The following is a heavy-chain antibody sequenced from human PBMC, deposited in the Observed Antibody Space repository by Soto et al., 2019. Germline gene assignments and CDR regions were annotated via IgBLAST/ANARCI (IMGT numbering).Heavy chain of an antibody. D-gene: IGHD2-2*01. CDR2: ISSSSSYI. CDR3: ARDQKVVPAASSPFDY. Sequence: PGGSLRLSCAASGFTFSSYSMSWVRQAPGKGLEWVSSISSSSSYIYYADSVKGRFTISRDNAKNSLYLQMNSLRAEDTAVYYCARDQKVVPAASSPFDYWGQGTLVTVSS. CDR1: GFTFSSYS. V-gene: IGHV3-21*01. J-gene: IGHJ4*02.